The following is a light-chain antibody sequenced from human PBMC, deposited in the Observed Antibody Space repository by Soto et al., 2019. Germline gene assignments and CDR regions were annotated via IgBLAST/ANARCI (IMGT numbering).Light chain of an antibody. CDR1: QSISIW. CDR3: QQYNSYST. CDR2: KAT. J-gene: IGKJ5*01. V-gene: IGKV1-5*03. Sequence: IQMTQSPSTLSASIGDRVTITCRASQSISIWLAWYQEKPGKAPKLLIYKATILESGVPSRFSGSGSGTEFTLTISSLQHDDFATYHCQQYNSYSTFGQGTRLEIK.